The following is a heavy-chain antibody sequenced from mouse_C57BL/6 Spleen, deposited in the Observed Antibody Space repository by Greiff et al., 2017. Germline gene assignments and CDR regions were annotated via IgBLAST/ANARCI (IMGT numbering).Heavy chain of an antibody. V-gene: IGHV3-6*01. Sequence: EVKLQESGPGLVKPSQSLSLTCSVTGYSITSGYYWNWIRQFPGNKLEWMGYISYDGSNNYNPSLKNRISITRDTSKNQFFLKLNSVTTEDTATYYCARGKLGYWYFDVWGTGTTVTVAS. CDR2: ISYDGSN. J-gene: IGHJ1*03. CDR1: GYSITSGYY. CDR3: ARGKLGYWYFDV.